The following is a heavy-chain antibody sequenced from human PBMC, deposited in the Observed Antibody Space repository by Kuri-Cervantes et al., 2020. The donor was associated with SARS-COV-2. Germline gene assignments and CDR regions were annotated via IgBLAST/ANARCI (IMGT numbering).Heavy chain of an antibody. CDR2: IIPILGTA. D-gene: IGHD2-15*01. CDR3: ALRYWGSGDPRLCYHIDV. Sequence: SVKVSCKASGGTFSSYAISWLRQAPGQGLEWMGGIIPILGTANYAQKFQGRVTLTADESTSTAGMELSSLRSDDTAVYYCALRYWGSGDPRLCYHIDVWGKGTTVTVSS. V-gene: IGHV1-69*13. J-gene: IGHJ6*03. CDR1: GGTFSSYA.